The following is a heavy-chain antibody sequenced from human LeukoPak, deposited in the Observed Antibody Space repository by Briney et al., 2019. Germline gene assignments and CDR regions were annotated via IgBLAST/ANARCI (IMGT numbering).Heavy chain of an antibody. J-gene: IGHJ4*02. Sequence: GGSLRLSCAASGFTFSSYGMHWVRQAPGKGLEWVAVISYDGSNKYYADSVKGRFTISRDNSKNTLYLQMNSLRAEDTAVYYCAKVSQSYDSSGYGPDFDYWGQETLVTVSS. CDR3: AKVSQSYDSSGYGPDFDY. CDR1: GFTFSSYG. V-gene: IGHV3-30*18. D-gene: IGHD3-22*01. CDR2: ISYDGSNK.